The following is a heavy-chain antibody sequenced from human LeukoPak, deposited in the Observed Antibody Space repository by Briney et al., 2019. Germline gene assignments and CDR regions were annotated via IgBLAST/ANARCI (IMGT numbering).Heavy chain of an antibody. CDR1: GGSIKNYY. V-gene: IGHV4-59*01. Sequence: SETLSLTCSVSGGSIKNYYWRWIRQPPGKGLEWIGQIFYSGSTNYNPSLKSRVSILVDTSKNQFSLKLSSVTAADTAVYYCARGRLLEWFDNWGQGTLVSVSS. CDR2: IFYSGST. CDR3: ARGRLLEWFDN. D-gene: IGHD3-3*01. J-gene: IGHJ5*02.